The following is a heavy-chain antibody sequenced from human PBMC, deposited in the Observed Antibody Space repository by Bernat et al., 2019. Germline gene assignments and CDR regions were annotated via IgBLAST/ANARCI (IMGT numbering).Heavy chain of an antibody. CDR1: GFTFSNYA. V-gene: IGHV3-23*01. CDR3: AKDRRVVTGVGRQNFDH. J-gene: IGHJ4*02. CDR2: ISGSGDST. D-gene: IGHD2-21*02. Sequence: EVQLLESGGGLVQPGGSLRLSCAASGFTFSNYAMSWVRQAPGKGLEWVSTISGSGDSTYYADPVKGRFTISRDNSKNTLFLQMNSLRAEDTALYYCAKDRRVVTGVGRQNFDHWGQGSLVTVSS.